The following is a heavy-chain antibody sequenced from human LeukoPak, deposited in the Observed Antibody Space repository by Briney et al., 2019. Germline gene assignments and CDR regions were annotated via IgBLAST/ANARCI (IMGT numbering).Heavy chain of an antibody. CDR1: GGTFSSYA. CDR2: IIPIFGTA. J-gene: IGHJ4*02. D-gene: IGHD3-22*01. V-gene: IGHV1-69*13. Sequence: SVKVSCKASGGTFSSYAISWVRQAPGQGLEWMGGIIPIFGTANYAQRFQDRVTITADESTSTAYMELSSLRSEDTAVYYCARDRGPYYDSSGYSAEDYWGQGTPVTVSS. CDR3: ARDRGPYYDSSGYSAEDY.